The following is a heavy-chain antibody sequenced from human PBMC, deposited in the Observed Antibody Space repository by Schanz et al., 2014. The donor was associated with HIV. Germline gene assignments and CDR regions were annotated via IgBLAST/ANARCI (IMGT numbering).Heavy chain of an antibody. CDR3: ARAGVTDRFDH. CDR2: ISDNGGSA. CDR1: GFTFSDYA. D-gene: IGHD2-21*02. Sequence: EVQLLESGGGLVQPGGSLRLSCTASGFTFSDYAMSWVRQAPGKGLEWVSGISDNGGSAFYADSVKGRFTISRDKAKNSLYLQMNSLRDEDTAVYYCARAGVTDRFDHWGQGTLVTVSS. V-gene: IGHV3-23*01. J-gene: IGHJ4*02.